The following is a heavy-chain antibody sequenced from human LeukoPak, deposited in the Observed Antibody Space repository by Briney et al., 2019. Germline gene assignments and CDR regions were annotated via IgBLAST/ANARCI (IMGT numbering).Heavy chain of an antibody. CDR1: GGSFSGYY. Sequence: SETLSLTCAVYGGSFSGYYWSWIRQPPGKGLEWIGEINHSGSTNYNPSLKSRVTISVDTSKNQFSLKLSSVTAADTAVYYCARGPPRYCGGGSCYSYYYYYYMDVWGKGTTVTVSS. D-gene: IGHD2-15*01. J-gene: IGHJ6*03. CDR2: INHSGST. V-gene: IGHV4-34*01. CDR3: ARGPPRYCGGGSCYSYYYYYYMDV.